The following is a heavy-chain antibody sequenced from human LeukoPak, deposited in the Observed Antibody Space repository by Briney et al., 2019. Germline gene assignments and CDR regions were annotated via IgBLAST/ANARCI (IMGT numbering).Heavy chain of an antibody. D-gene: IGHD1-26*01. Sequence: SETLSLTCTVSGGSISSGGYYWSWIRQPPGKGLEWIGYIYHSGSTYYNPSLKSRVTISVDRSKNQFSLKLSSVTAADTAVYYCARWGWGGSYVGFHFDYWGQGTLVTVSS. V-gene: IGHV4-30-2*01. J-gene: IGHJ4*02. CDR3: ARWGWGGSYVGFHFDY. CDR1: GGSISSGGYY. CDR2: IYHSGST.